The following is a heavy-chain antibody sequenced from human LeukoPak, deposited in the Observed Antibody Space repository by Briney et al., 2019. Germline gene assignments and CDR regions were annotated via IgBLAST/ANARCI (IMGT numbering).Heavy chain of an antibody. J-gene: IGHJ6*02. V-gene: IGHV3-15*01. D-gene: IGHD3-22*01. CDR1: GFTFSNAW. CDR3: RLQAGLLGYYGMDV. CDR2: IKSKTDGGTT. Sequence: KAGGSLRLSCAASGFTFSNAWMSWVRQAPGKGLEWVGRIKSKTDGGTTDYAAPVKGRFTISREDSKNTLYLQMNSLKTEDTAVYYCRLQAGLLGYYGMDVWGQGTTVTVSS.